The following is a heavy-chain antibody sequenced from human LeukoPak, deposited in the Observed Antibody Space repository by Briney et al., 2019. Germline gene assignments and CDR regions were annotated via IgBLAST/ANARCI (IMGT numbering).Heavy chain of an antibody. CDR3: ARFPARSPLDY. D-gene: IGHD6-6*01. CDR1: GGSVSSGAYY. J-gene: IGHJ4*02. Sequence: SETLSLTCTVSGGSVSSGAYYWSWIRQPPGKGLEWIGYIYHTGSTYYNPSLRSRVTISVDRSKNQFSLNLISVTAADTAVYFCARFPARSPLDYWGQGTLVTVSS. CDR2: IYHTGST. V-gene: IGHV4-30-2*01.